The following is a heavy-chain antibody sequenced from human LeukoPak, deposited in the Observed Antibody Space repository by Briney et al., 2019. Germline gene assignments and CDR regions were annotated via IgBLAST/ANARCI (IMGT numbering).Heavy chain of an antibody. D-gene: IGHD3-9*01. J-gene: IGHJ2*01. CDR1: GGSISSSSYY. CDR3: ASLEGDILTGYYFGVFDL. CDR2: IYYRGST. Sequence: SETLSLTCTVSGGSISSSSYYWGWIRQPPGKGLEWIGSIYYRGSTYYNPSLKSRVTISVDTSKNQFSLKLSSVTAADTAVYYCASLEGDILTGYYFGVFDLWGRGTLVTVSS. V-gene: IGHV4-39*01.